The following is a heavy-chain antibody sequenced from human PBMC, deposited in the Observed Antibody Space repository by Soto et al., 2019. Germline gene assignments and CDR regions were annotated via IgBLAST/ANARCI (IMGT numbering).Heavy chain of an antibody. Sequence: GGSLRLSCAASGFSVSDNSMNWVRQAPGKGLEWVSFIYSDSVGGNTYYADFVKGRFTISRDTSTNTVYLQMNRLTVEDTAVYWCARDNWNGAYYGLDVWGQGTTVTVSS. D-gene: IGHD1-20*01. CDR1: GFSVSDNS. J-gene: IGHJ6*02. V-gene: IGHV3-53*01. CDR2: IYSDSVGGNT. CDR3: ARDNWNGAYYGLDV.